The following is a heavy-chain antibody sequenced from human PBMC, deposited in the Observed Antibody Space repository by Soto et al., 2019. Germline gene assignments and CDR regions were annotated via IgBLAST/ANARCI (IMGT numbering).Heavy chain of an antibody. D-gene: IGHD2-2*01. J-gene: IGHJ5*02. Sequence: GGSLRLSCATSGFILSDCAMNWVRQAPGKGLEWVSYISSSSSVIDYADSVKGRFTVSRDNARNSLYLQMNSLRAEDTAVYYWARGRSRVVPAARNWFDPWGQGTLVTVSS. V-gene: IGHV3-48*01. CDR3: ARGRSRVVPAARNWFDP. CDR1: GFILSDCA. CDR2: ISSSSSVI.